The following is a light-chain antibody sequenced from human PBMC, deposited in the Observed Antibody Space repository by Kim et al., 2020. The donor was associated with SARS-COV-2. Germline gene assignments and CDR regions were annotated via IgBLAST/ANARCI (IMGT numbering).Light chain of an antibody. CDR1: SSNIGNNA. V-gene: IGLV1-36*01. CDR3: AVWDDSLNGWV. J-gene: IGLJ3*02. Sequence: RQRVTISCSGSSSNIGNNAVNWYQQLPGKAPKLLIYYDDLLPSGVSDRFSGSKSGTSASLAISGLQSEDEAEYYCAVWDDSLNGWVFGGGTQLTVL. CDR2: YDD.